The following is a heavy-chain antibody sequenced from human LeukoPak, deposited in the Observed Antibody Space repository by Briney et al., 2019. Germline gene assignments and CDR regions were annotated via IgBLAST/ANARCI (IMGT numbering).Heavy chain of an antibody. D-gene: IGHD6-13*01. CDR3: ARRIAAAGRTFDY. CDR1: GYSFTSYW. V-gene: IGHV5-51*01. CDR2: IYPGDSDT. Sequence: GESLKISCKGSGYSFTSYWIGWVRQMPGKGLEWIGVIYPGDSDTRYSPPFQGQVTISADKSISTAYLQWSSLKASDTAMYYCARRIAAAGRTFDYWGQGTLVAVSS. J-gene: IGHJ4*02.